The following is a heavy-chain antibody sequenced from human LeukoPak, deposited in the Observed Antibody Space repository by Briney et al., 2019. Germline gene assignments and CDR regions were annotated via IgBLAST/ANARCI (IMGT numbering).Heavy chain of an antibody. Sequence: PSETLSLTCTVSGGSISNSGYYWGWIRQPPGKGPEWIGSMYYSGSTFHNPSLKSRITISVDTSKNQLSLRLSSVTAADTAIYYCAVVAANFDYWGQGTLVTVSS. CDR2: MYYSGST. V-gene: IGHV4-39*01. CDR3: AVVAANFDY. D-gene: IGHD2-15*01. CDR1: GGSISNSGYY. J-gene: IGHJ4*02.